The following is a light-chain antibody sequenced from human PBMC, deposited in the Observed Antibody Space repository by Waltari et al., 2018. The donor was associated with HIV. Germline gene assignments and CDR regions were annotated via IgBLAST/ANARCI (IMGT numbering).Light chain of an antibody. CDR2: DVS. J-gene: IGKJ4*01. CDR1: QSVSRY. CDR3: QYRSKWLI. Sequence: EIVLTQSPATLSLSPGERVTLSCRASQSVSRYLGWYQQKSGQAPRLLIYDVSNRATGIPGRFSGSGSGTDFALTISSLEPEDFAVYYCQYRSKWLIFGGGTKVEIK. V-gene: IGKV3-11*01.